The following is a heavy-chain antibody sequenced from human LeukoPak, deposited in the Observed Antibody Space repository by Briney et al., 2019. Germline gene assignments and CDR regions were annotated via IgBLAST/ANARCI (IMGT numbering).Heavy chain of an antibody. V-gene: IGHV3-74*01. CDR1: GFTFSSYW. CDR3: ARDRRGSSRYGTAYDI. Sequence: PGGSLRLSCAASGFTFSSYWMHWVRHAPGKGLVWVSRINTDGSSTSYADSVKGRFTISRDNAKNTLYLQMNGLRAEDTAVYNCARDRRGSSRYGTAYDIWGQGTMVIVSS. CDR2: INTDGSST. D-gene: IGHD6-13*01. J-gene: IGHJ3*02.